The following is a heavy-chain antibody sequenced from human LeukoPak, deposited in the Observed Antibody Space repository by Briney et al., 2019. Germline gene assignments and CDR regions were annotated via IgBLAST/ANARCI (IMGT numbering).Heavy chain of an antibody. CDR2: IYYSGST. CDR3: ARDSHYSDSSGYYYYYYMDV. D-gene: IGHD3-22*01. Sequence: PSETLSLTCTVSGGSISSYYWSWLRQPPGKGLEWIGYIYYSGSTNYNPSLKSRVTISVDTSKNQFSLKLTSVTAADTAVYYCARDSHYSDSSGYYYYYYMDVWGKGTTVTVSS. V-gene: IGHV4-59*01. CDR1: GGSISSYY. J-gene: IGHJ6*03.